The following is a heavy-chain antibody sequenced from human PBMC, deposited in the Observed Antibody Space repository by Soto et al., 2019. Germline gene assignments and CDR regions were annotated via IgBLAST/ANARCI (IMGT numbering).Heavy chain of an antibody. CDR1: GFTFSSYS. CDR3: ARDTGYCSGGSCYHPDAFDI. D-gene: IGHD2-15*01. J-gene: IGHJ3*02. CDR2: ISSSSSTI. V-gene: IGHV3-48*02. Sequence: QPGGSLRLSCAASGFTFSSYSMNWVRQAPGKGLEWVSYISSSSSTIYYADSVKGRFTISRDNAKNSLYLQMNSLRDEDTAVYYCARDTGYCSGGSCYHPDAFDIWGQGTMVTVSS.